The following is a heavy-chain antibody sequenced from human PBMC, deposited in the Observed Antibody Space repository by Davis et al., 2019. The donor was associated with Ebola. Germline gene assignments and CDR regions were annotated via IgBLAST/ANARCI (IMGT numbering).Heavy chain of an antibody. CDR2: IIPIFGTA. CDR1: GGTFSSSA. CDR3: ARGRDGFTYDY. J-gene: IGHJ4*02. V-gene: IGHV1-69*13. D-gene: IGHD5-24*01. Sequence: SVKVSCKASGGTFSSSAISWVRQAPGQGLEWTGGIIPIFGTANYAQKFQGRVTITADESTSTAYMELSSLRSEDTAVFYCARGRDGFTYDYWGQGTLVTVSS.